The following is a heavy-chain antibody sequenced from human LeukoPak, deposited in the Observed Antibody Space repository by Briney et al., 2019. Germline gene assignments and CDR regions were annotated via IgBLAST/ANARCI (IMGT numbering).Heavy chain of an antibody. CDR3: ATSRAFSNYGFDY. V-gene: IGHV4-59*03. Sequence: SETLSLTCTVSGGSISSSYWSWIRQPPGMGLEWIGYVYYSGSAKYNPALKSRLTISVDTSKNQFSLKLSSVTAADTAVYYCATSRAFSNYGFDYWGQGILVTVSS. J-gene: IGHJ4*02. CDR1: GGSISSSY. D-gene: IGHD4-11*01. CDR2: VYYSGSA.